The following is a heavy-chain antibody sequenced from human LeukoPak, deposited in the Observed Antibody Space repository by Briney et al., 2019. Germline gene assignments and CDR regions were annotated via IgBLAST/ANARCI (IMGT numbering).Heavy chain of an antibody. D-gene: IGHD1-26*01. Sequence: SETLSLTCTVSGGSISSSSYYWGRKRQPPGKELEWIGSIYYSASTYYNPSLNSRVTISVDTSKNQFSLQLSSVTAADTAVYYCARIVGASDYWGQGTLVTVSS. CDR1: GGSISSSSYY. J-gene: IGHJ4*02. CDR3: ARIVGASDY. CDR2: IYYSAST. V-gene: IGHV4-39*01.